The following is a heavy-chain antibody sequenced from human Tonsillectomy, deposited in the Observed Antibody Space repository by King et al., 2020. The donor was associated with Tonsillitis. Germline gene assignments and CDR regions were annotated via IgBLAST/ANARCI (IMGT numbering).Heavy chain of an antibody. CDR1: GGSISSGTYY. D-gene: IGHD2-15*01. J-gene: IGHJ3*02. CDR2: IYYIGNT. V-gene: IGHV4-39*07. CDR3: ARLLLGYCSGGSCSDAFDI. Sequence: LQLQESGPGLVKPSETLSLTCTVSGGSISSGTYYWGWIRQPPGKGLEWIGSIYYIGNTYYNPSLKSRVTILVDTSKNQFSLKLSSVTAADTAVYYCARLLLGYCSGGSCSDAFDIWGQGKMVTVSS.